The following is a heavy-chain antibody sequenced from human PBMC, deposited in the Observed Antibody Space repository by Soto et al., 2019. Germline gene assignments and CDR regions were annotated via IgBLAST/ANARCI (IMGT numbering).Heavy chain of an antibody. J-gene: IGHJ4*02. CDR2: IHYSGTT. V-gene: IGHV4-59*01. D-gene: IGHD6-13*01. CDR1: GGSMRNYF. Sequence: PSETLSLTCTVSGGSMRNYFWTWIRQPPGKGLGWIGYIHYSGTTSFFPSYNPSLRSRVTISEDTSKNQFPLKLLSVTTADTAVYFCAAGEASSRNLAPYYLDFWGQGTLVTVSS. CDR3: AAGEASSRNLAPYYLDF.